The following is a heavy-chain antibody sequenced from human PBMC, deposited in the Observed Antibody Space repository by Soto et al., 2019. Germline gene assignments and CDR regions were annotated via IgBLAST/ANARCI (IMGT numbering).Heavy chain of an antibody. CDR2: INPDGSIT. J-gene: IGHJ4*02. D-gene: IGHD3-16*01. CDR3: ARDIGYGGN. CDR1: GLTFSTSW. V-gene: IGHV3-74*01. Sequence: EVQLVESGGGLVQPGGSLRLSCAASGLTFSTSWMHWVRQTPGKGLVWVSHINPDGSITNYADSAKGRFTISRDNAKNTLFLQMNNLRAEDTSVYFCARDIGYGGNWGQGTLVTVSS.